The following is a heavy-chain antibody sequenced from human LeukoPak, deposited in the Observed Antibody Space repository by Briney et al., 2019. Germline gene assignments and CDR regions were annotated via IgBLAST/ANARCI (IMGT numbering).Heavy chain of an antibody. J-gene: IGHJ3*02. CDR2: MNPNSDNT. V-gene: IGHV1-8*03. D-gene: IGHD2-2*02. Sequence: GASVKVSCKASGYTFTSYDINWVRQAAGQGLEWMGWMNPNSDNTGYSQNFQGRVTFTRDTSISTAYMELSSLRSEDTAVYFCARAIVMAGYCTTTRCYKPFDIWGRGQWSPSLQ. CDR1: GYTFTSYD. CDR3: ARAIVMAGYCTTTRCYKPFDI.